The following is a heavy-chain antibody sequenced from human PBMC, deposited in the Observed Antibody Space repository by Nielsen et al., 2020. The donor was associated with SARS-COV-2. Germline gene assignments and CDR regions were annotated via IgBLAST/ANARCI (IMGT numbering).Heavy chain of an antibody. CDR3: ARRIVSIRRVGADNWFDP. V-gene: IGHV4-39*07. Sequence: SETLSLTCTVSNGSISSTSYYWGWIRQPPGKGLEWIGTIYYRGSTYYNPSLKSRVTISVDTSKNQFSLRLSSVTAADTAVYYCARRIVSIRRVGADNWFDPWGQGTLVTVSS. CDR2: IYYRGST. CDR1: NGSISSTSYY. D-gene: IGHD5/OR15-5a*01. J-gene: IGHJ5*02.